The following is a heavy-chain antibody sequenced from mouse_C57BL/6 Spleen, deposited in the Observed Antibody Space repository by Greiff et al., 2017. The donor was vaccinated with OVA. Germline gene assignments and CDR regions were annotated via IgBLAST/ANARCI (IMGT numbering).Heavy chain of an antibody. CDR1: GYTFTSYW. D-gene: IGHD1-3*01. V-gene: IGHV1-52*01. CDR2: IDPSDSET. Sequence: QVQLKQPGAELVRPGSSVKLSCKASGYTFTSYWMHWVKQRPIQGLEWIGNIDPSDSETHYNQKFKDKATLTVDKSSSTAYMQLSSLTSEDAAVYYCARSSIRGAMDYWGQGTSVTVSA. CDR3: ARSSIRGAMDY. J-gene: IGHJ4*01.